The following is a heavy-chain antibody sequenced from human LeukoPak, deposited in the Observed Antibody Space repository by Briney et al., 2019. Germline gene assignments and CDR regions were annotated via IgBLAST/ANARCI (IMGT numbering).Heavy chain of an antibody. CDR1: GFTFSSYA. CDR3: AKGNLGVRGGFDY. J-gene: IGHJ4*02. CDR2: ISGSGAGT. V-gene: IGHV3-23*01. Sequence: GGSLRLSCAASGFTFSSYALSWVRQAPGKGLEWVSSISGSGAGTYYADSVKGRFTISRDKSNNTLCLQMNSLRAEDTAVYYCAKGNLGVRGGFDYWGQGTLVTVSS. D-gene: IGHD1-14*01.